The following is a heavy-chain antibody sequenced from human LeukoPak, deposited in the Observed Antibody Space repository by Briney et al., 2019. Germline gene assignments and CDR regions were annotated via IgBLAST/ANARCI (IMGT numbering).Heavy chain of an antibody. CDR3: ARLFRPYYDSSGYSDY. CDR1: GFTVSSNY. D-gene: IGHD3-22*01. V-gene: IGHV3-53*04. J-gene: IGHJ4*02. Sequence: GGSLRLSCAASGFTVSSNYMSWVRQAPGKGLEWVSVIYSGGSTYYADSVKGRFTVSRHNSKNTLYLQMNSLRAEDTAVYYCARLFRPYYDSSGYSDYWGQGTLVTVSS. CDR2: IYSGGST.